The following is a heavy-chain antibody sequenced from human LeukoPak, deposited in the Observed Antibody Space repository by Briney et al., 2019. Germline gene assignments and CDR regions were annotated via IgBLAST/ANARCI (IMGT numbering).Heavy chain of an antibody. CDR1: GFTFSDAC. V-gene: IGHV3-74*01. D-gene: IGHD3-10*02. Sequence: GGSLRLSCAASGFTFSDACMHWVRQAPGKGLVWVWRINNDGSIKNYAYFVSGVFTISGDNANQMLSLQMNIMGAEDAAFYYCARVCCPGINEYFYLWGQGTLVTVSS. CDR2: INNDGSIK. J-gene: IGHJ1*01. CDR3: ARVCCPGINEYFYL.